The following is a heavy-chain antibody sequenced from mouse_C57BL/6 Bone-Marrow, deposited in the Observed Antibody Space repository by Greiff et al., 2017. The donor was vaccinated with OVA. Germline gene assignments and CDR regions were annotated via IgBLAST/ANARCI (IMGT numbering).Heavy chain of an antibody. Sequence: QVQLQQPGAELVMPGASVKLSCKASGYTFTSYWMHWVKQRPGQGLEWIGEIDPSDSYTNYNQTFKGKSTLTVDKSSSTAYMQLSSLTSEDSAVYYCATDGYRYFDVWGTGTTVTVSS. CDR3: ATDGYRYFDV. CDR1: GYTFTSYW. D-gene: IGHD2-3*01. J-gene: IGHJ1*03. V-gene: IGHV1-69*01. CDR2: IDPSDSYT.